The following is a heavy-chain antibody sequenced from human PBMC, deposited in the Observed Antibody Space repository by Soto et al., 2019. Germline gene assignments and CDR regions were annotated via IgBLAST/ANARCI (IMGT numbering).Heavy chain of an antibody. J-gene: IGHJ2*01. CDR1: GGSISSGGYY. Sequence: SETLSLTCTVSGGSISSGGYYWSWIRQHPGKGLEWIGYIYYSGSTYYNPSLKSRVTISVDTSKNQFSLKLSSVTAADTAVYYCARGRYSSSFLLWYFDLWGRGTLVTVSS. CDR3: ARGRYSSSFLLWYFDL. V-gene: IGHV4-31*03. D-gene: IGHD6-13*01. CDR2: IYYSGST.